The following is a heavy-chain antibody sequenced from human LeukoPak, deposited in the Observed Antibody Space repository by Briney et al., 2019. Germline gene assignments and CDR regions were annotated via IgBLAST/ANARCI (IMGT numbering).Heavy chain of an antibody. CDR3: TTGDDYYDSSGYYPNPTFDY. CDR2: IKSKTDGGTT. V-gene: IGHV3-15*07. D-gene: IGHD3-22*01. J-gene: IGHJ4*02. CDR1: GFTFSDVW. Sequence: PGGSLRLSCAASGFTFSDVWLNWVRQAPGKGLEWVGRIKSKTDGGTTDYAAPVKGRFTISRDDSKNTLYLQMNSLKTEDTAVYYCTTGDDYYDSSGYYPNPTFDYWGQGTLVTVSS.